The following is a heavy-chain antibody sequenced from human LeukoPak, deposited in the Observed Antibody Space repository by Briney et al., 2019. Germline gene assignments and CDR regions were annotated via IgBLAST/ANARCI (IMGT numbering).Heavy chain of an antibody. D-gene: IGHD6-19*01. CDR3: ARRDTGWNYCDY. J-gene: IGHJ4*02. Sequence: TSETLSLTCTISGDSINGHYWSWIRQPPGKRLEWIGDIHYKGSTNYNLSLKSRVTISVDTSKNHLSLNLTSVLAADTAIYYCARRDTGWNYCDYWGQGILVTVSS. V-gene: IGHV4-59*08. CDR2: IHYKGST. CDR1: GDSINGHY.